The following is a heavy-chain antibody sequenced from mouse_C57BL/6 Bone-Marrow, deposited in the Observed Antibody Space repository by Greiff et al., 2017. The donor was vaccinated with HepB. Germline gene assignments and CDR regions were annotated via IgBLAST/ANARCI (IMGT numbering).Heavy chain of an antibody. D-gene: IGHD1-1*01. CDR3: ARPITTVVAKPSYWYFDV. Sequence: ESGAELARPGASVKLSCKASGYTFTSYGISWVKQRTGQGLEWIGEIYPRSGNTYYNEKFKGKATLTADKSSSTAYMELRSLTSEDSAVYFCARPITTVVAKPSYWYFDVWGTGTTVTVSS. V-gene: IGHV1-81*01. CDR2: IYPRSGNT. J-gene: IGHJ1*03. CDR1: GYTFTSYG.